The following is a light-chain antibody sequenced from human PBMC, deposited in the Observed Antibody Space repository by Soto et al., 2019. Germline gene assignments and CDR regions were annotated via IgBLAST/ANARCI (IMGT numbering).Light chain of an antibody. V-gene: IGKV3-15*01. CDR3: RQYNEWPLT. CDR1: QRGSIK. CDR2: GAS. J-gene: IGKJ4*01. Sequence: EIVMTQSPATLSVSPGERATLSCRASQRGSIKVSWYPQKPGQAPSLLIYGASTRATDIPARFAGSGSGTEFTLTISSLQSEDFAVYYCRQYNEWPLTFGGGTKVQIK.